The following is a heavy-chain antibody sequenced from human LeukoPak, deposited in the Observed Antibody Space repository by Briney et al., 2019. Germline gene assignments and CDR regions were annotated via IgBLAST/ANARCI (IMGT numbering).Heavy chain of an antibody. CDR1: GDSISSNH. Sequence: SETLSLTCSVSGDSISSNHWSWIRQPPGKGLEWIGYISYSGKTSYNPSLKSRVTISVDTSKNQFSLRLSSVTAADTAVYYCARGGLTGTTEDYYYMDVWGKGTTVTVSS. CDR3: ARGGLTGTTEDYYYMDV. D-gene: IGHD1-7*01. V-gene: IGHV4-59*12. CDR2: ISYSGKT. J-gene: IGHJ6*03.